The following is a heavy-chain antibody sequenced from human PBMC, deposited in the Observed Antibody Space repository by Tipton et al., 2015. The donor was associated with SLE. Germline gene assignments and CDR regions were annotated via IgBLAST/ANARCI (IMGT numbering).Heavy chain of an antibody. CDR2: INPASGSA. V-gene: IGHV1-46*01. J-gene: IGHJ4*02. Sequence: QVQLVQSGPEVKKPGASVTVSCKASGYAFTSYYIHWLRQAPGQGLEWMGIINPASGSATYAQKFRGRVTMTRDLSTTTVYMGLSGLRSGDTAVFFCARGENVDNWGQGTLVSVSS. CDR3: ARGENVDN. CDR1: GYAFTSYY.